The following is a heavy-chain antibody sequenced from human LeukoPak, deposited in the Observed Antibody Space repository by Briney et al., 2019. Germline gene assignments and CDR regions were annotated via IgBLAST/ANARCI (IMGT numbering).Heavy chain of an antibody. CDR3: ARGRYDSNYGNY. CDR2: IIPIFGTA. V-gene: IGHV1-69*05. J-gene: IGHJ4*02. Sequence: SVKVSCKASGGTFSSYAISWVRQAPGQGLEWMGRIIPIFGTANYAQKFQGRVTITTDESTSTAYMELISLRSEDTAVYYCARGRYDSNYGNYWGKGTMVTVSS. CDR1: GGTFSSYA. D-gene: IGHD4-11*01.